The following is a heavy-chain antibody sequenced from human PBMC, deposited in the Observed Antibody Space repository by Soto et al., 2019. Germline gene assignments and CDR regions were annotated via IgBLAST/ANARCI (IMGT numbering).Heavy chain of an antibody. Sequence: QVQLVQSGAEVKKPGSSVTVSCKASGGTFSSSTISWLRQAPGQGLEWMGGIIPIFGTANYEQKFQGRVTITADESTSTAYMELSSLRSEPTAVYYCARGNHRWLQLWYFDLWGRGTLVTVSS. CDR2: IIPIFGTA. J-gene: IGHJ2*01. D-gene: IGHD5-12*01. CDR1: GGTFSSST. V-gene: IGHV1-69*12. CDR3: ARGNHRWLQLWYFDL.